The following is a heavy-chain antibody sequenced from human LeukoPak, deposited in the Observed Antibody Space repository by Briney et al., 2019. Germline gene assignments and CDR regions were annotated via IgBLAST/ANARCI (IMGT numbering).Heavy chain of an antibody. CDR2: IKQDGSEK. CDR3: ARSPLRYFDWLLSGY. D-gene: IGHD3-9*01. J-gene: IGHJ4*02. V-gene: IGHV3-7*01. CDR1: GFTFSSYW. Sequence: PGGSLRLSCAASGFTFSSYWMSWVRQAPGKGLEWVANIKQDGSEKYYVDSVKGRFTISRDNAKNSLYLQMNSLRAEDTAVYYCARSPLRYFDWLLSGYWGQGTLVTVSS.